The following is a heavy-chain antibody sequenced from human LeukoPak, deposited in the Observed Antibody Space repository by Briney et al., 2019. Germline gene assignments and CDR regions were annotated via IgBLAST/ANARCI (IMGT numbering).Heavy chain of an antibody. Sequence: SVKVSCKASGGTFSSYAISWVRQAPGQGLEWMGGIIPIFGTANYAQKFQGRVTITADESTSTAYMELSSLRSEGTAVYYCARGPSTAIAVAAYFDYWGQGTLVTVSS. CDR2: IIPIFGTA. D-gene: IGHD6-19*01. CDR3: ARGPSTAIAVAAYFDY. V-gene: IGHV1-69*13. CDR1: GGTFSSYA. J-gene: IGHJ4*02.